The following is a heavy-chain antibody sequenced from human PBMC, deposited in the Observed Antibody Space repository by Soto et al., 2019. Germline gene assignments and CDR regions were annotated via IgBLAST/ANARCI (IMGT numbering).Heavy chain of an antibody. CDR3: ASAPTTVVTPYYFDY. V-gene: IGHV3-30-3*01. D-gene: IGHD4-17*01. J-gene: IGHJ4*02. CDR2: ISYDGSNK. CDR1: RFTFSSYA. Sequence: ESGGGVVQPGRSLRLSCAASRFTFSSYAMHWVRQAPGKGLEWVAAISYDGSNKYYADSVKGRFTISRDNSKNTLYLQMNSLRVEDTAVYYCASAPTTVVTPYYFDYWGQGTLVTVSS.